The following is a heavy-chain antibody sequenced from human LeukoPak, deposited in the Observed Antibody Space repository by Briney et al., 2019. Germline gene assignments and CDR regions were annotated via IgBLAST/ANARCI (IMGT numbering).Heavy chain of an antibody. CDR3: AREGGNSAFDY. Sequence: GGSLRLSCAASGFTFSSYGMHWVRQAPGKGLEWVSFIRYDGSHKYYADSVKGRFTISRDNSKNTLYLQMNSLRAEDTAVYYCAREGGNSAFDYWGQGTLVTVSS. V-gene: IGHV3-30*02. J-gene: IGHJ4*02. CDR2: IRYDGSHK. D-gene: IGHD4-23*01. CDR1: GFTFSSYG.